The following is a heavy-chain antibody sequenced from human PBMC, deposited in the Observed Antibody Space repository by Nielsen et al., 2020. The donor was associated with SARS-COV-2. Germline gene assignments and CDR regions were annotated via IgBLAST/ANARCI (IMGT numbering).Heavy chain of an antibody. D-gene: IGHD5-24*01. J-gene: IGHJ4*02. Sequence: SETLSLTCTVSGGSISDYYWTFIRQPPGKGLEWIGYIFYRGNTNYNPSLKSRVTISVDTSKNQFSLKVNSVTAADTAVYYCVRIDMATISVDYWGRGTLVTVSS. CDR1: GGSISDYY. V-gene: IGHV4-59*01. CDR2: IFYRGNT. CDR3: VRIDMATISVDY.